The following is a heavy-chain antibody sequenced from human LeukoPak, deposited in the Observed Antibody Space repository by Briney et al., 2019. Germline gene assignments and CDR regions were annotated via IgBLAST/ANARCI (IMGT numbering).Heavy chain of an antibody. CDR2: FIPIFDSP. CDR1: GGTFRHYA. V-gene: IGHV1-69*05. CDR3: SRQVFAAVFDD. D-gene: IGHD3-3*01. J-gene: IGHJ4*02. Sequence: SVKLSCKASGGTFRHYAISWVRLAPGQGLEWMGGFIPIFDSPTYGQKFQDRVTMTTSEYTSTAYLELRSLTSDDNAVYYCSRQVFAAVFDDWGQGTLVSVSS.